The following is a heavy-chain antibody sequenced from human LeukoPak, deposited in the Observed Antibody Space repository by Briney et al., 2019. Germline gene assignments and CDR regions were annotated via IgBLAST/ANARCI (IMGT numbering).Heavy chain of an antibody. D-gene: IGHD2-2*01. CDR1: GYTFTGYY. CDR3: ARANRSSTSCVHYGMDV. J-gene: IGHJ6*02. CDR2: INPNSGGT. Sequence: ASVKVSCKASGYTFTGYYMHWVRQAPGQGLEWMGWINPNSGGTNYAQKFQGRVTMTRDTSISTAYMELSRLRSDDTAVYYCARANRSSTSCVHYGMDVWGQGTTVTVSS. V-gene: IGHV1-2*02.